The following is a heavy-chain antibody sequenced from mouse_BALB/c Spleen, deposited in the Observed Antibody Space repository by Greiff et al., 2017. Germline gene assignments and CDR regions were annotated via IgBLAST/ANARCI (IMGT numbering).Heavy chain of an antibody. D-gene: IGHD1-1*01. V-gene: IGHV5-4*02. CDR2: ISDGGSYT. CDR1: GFTFSDYY. CDR3: ARDRYYGSSYGIDY. J-gene: IGHJ2*01. Sequence: EVQGVESGGGLVKPGGSLKLSCAASGFTFSDYYMYWVRQTPEKRLEWVATISDGGSYTYYPDSVKGRFTISRDNAKNNLYLQMSSLKSEDTAMYYCARDRYYGSSYGIDYWGQGTTLTVSS.